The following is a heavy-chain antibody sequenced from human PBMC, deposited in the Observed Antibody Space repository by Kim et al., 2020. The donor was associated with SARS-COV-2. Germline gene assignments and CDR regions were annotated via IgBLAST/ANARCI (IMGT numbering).Heavy chain of an antibody. Sequence: GGSLRLSCAASGFTFSSYAMSWVRQAPGKGLEWVSAISGSGGSTYYADSVKGRFTISRDNSKNTLYLQMNSLRAEDTAVYYCAKENGLVVVVAATGPWDYWGQGTLVTVSS. CDR2: ISGSGGST. CDR1: GFTFSSYA. J-gene: IGHJ4*02. D-gene: IGHD2-15*01. V-gene: IGHV3-23*01. CDR3: AKENGLVVVVAATGPWDY.